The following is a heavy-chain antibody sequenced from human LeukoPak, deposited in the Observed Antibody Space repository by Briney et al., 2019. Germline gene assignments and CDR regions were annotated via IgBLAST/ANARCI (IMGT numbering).Heavy chain of an antibody. V-gene: IGHV1-46*01. CDR1: GYTFTSYY. J-gene: IGHJ6*02. CDR2: INPSGGST. Sequence: GASVKVSCKASGYTFTSYYMRWVRQAPGQGLEWMGIINPSGGSTSYAQKFQGRVTMTRDTSTSTVYMELSSLRSEDTAVYYCARDRKGGSNYYYGMDVWGQGTTVTVSS. D-gene: IGHD3-16*01. CDR3: ARDRKGGSNYYYGMDV.